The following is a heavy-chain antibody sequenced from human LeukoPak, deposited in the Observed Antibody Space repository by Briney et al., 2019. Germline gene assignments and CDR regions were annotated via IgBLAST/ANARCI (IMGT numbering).Heavy chain of an antibody. CDR3: ARGGYCSGGSCYSDRYYYYYGMDV. Sequence: ASVKVSCKASRYTFTDYYMHWVRQAPGQGLEWMGWINPNSGGTNYAQKFQGWVTMARDTSISTAYMELSRLRSDNTAVYYCARGGYCSGGSCYSDRYYYYYGMDVWGQGTTVTVSS. J-gene: IGHJ6*02. D-gene: IGHD2-15*01. CDR2: INPNSGGT. V-gene: IGHV1-2*04. CDR1: RYTFTDYY.